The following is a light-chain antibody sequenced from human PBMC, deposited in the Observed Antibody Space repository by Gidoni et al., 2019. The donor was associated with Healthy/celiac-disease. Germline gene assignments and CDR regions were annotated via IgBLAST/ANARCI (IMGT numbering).Light chain of an antibody. V-gene: IGKV1-39*01. Sequence: DIQMTQSPSSLYASVGDRVTINCRESQCISSYLHWYQKKTGKYPKLMIYAASSLKSGVHSRCSVSVSGTDFNLTSSSLQPEDFATYYCQHSYSTPTFGPGTKVDIK. CDR3: QHSYSTPT. J-gene: IGKJ3*01. CDR2: AAS. CDR1: QCISSY.